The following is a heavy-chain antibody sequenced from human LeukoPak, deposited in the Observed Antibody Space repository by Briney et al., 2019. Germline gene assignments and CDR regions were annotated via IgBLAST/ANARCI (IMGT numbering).Heavy chain of an antibody. Sequence: ASVKVSCKASVYTFTSYGISWVRQAPGQGGEWMGWISAYNGNTNYAQKLQGRVTMTTDTSTSTAYMELRSLRSDDTAVYYCARVEIFGVVIIPFDYWGQGTLVTVSS. CDR1: VYTFTSYG. V-gene: IGHV1-18*01. J-gene: IGHJ4*02. CDR3: ARVEIFGVVIIPFDY. D-gene: IGHD3-3*01. CDR2: ISAYNGNT.